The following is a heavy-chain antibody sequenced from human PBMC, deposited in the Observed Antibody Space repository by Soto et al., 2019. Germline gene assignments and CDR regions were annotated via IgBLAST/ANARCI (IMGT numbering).Heavy chain of an antibody. V-gene: IGHV3-48*01. Sequence: PGGSLRLSCTASGFTFSNYGMNWIRQAPGKGLEWISFISYGSSSTYYADSVKGRFSISRDDSKNMVYLQMNSLRAEDTAVYYCACLAWFGDPVPPFDCWGQGTVVTVSS. CDR2: ISYGSSST. CDR1: GFTFSNYG. D-gene: IGHD3-10*01. CDR3: ACLAWFGDPVPPFDC. J-gene: IGHJ4*02.